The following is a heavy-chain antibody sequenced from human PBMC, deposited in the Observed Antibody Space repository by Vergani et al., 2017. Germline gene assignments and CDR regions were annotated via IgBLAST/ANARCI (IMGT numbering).Heavy chain of an antibody. CDR2: IKSTFDRGTT. Sequence: EVHLVESGGGLVQPGGSLRLSCVASGFSFRNAWMNWVRRTPGKGLEWVGRIKSTFDRGTTDYAAAVKGGFTISRDDSKNTLFLQMNGLKTEDIGVYYCTTDPRYCGDGSCYWLRDHHYYGMDVWRQGTTVTVSS. V-gene: IGHV3-15*07. CDR3: TTDPRYCGDGSCYWLRDHHYYGMDV. D-gene: IGHD2-21*01. J-gene: IGHJ6*02. CDR1: GFSFRNAW.